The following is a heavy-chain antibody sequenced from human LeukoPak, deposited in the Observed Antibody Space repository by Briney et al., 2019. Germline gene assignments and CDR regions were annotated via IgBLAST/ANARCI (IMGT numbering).Heavy chain of an antibody. CDR2: ISYDGSNK. D-gene: IGHD1-26*01. CDR1: GFTFSSYA. V-gene: IGHV3-30-3*01. J-gene: IGHJ4*02. CDR3: ARWGGGSYYDGKSGSEFDY. Sequence: GGSLRLPCAASGFTFSSYAMHWVRQAPGKGLEWVAVISYDGSNKYYADSVKGRFTISRDNSKNTLYLQMNSLRAEDTAMYYCARWGGGSYYDGKSGSEFDYWGQGTLVTVSS.